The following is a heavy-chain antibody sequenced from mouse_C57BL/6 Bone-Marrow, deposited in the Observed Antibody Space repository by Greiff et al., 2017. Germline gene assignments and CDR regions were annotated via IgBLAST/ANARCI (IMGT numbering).Heavy chain of an antibody. CDR3: ARRGTYYFDY. D-gene: IGHD2-14*01. CDR1: GYTFTNYW. V-gene: IGHV1-63*01. J-gene: IGHJ2*01. CDR2: IYPGGGYT. Sequence: VHLVESGAELVRPGTSVKMSCKASGYTFTNYWIGWAKQRPGHGLEWIGDIYPGGGYTNYNEKFKGKATLTADKSSSTAYMQFSSLTSEDSAIYYCARRGTYYFDYWGQGTTLTVSS.